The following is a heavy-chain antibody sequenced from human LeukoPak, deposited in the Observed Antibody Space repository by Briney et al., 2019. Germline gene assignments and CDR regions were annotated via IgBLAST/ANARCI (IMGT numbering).Heavy chain of an antibody. Sequence: TSVKVSCKASGFTFTSSAMRWVRQARGQRLEWIGWIVVGSGNTNYAQKFQERVTITRDMSTSTAYMELSSLRSEDTAVYYCAAGWVCSGGSCYYYFDYWGQGTLVTVSS. J-gene: IGHJ4*02. CDR3: AAGWVCSGGSCYYYFDY. V-gene: IGHV1-58*02. CDR2: IVVGSGNT. CDR1: GFTFTSSA. D-gene: IGHD2-15*01.